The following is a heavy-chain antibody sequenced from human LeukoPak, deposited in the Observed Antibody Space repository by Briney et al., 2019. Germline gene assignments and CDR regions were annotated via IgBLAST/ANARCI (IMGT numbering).Heavy chain of an antibody. V-gene: IGHV3-23*01. D-gene: IGHD6-19*01. J-gene: IGHJ4*02. Sequence: GGTLRLSCAASEFTFGSYGMSWVRQAPGKGLEWVSTISGSGATTYYAHSVSGRFTTSRDNSKNPRYRQINSLRAEDTAVYYCARQWLVNGWGQRTLVTVSS. CDR2: ISGSGATT. CDR1: EFTFGSYG. CDR3: ARQWLVNG.